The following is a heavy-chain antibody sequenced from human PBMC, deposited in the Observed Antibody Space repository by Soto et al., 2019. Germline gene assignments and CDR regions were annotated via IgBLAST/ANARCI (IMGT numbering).Heavy chain of an antibody. CDR1: GGSISSYF. V-gene: IGHV4-4*07. J-gene: IGHJ4*02. Sequence: SSETLSLTCTVSGGSISSYFCSWIRQPAGKGLEWIGRIYTSGSTNYNPSLKSRVTMSVDTSKNQFSLRLTSVTAADTALYYCARGMTPPGAPAWYYFDSWGQGTLVTVSS. CDR3: ARGMTPPGAPAWYYFDS. CDR2: IYTSGST. D-gene: IGHD2-8*02.